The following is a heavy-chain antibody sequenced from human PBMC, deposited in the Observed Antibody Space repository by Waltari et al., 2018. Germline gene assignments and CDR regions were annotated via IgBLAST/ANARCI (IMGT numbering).Heavy chain of an antibody. V-gene: IGHV3-21*01. CDR2: ISSSSSYI. D-gene: IGHD1-1*01. CDR3: ARSTRAKAEFDY. J-gene: IGHJ4*02. CDR1: GFTFSRYS. Sequence: EVQLVESGGGLVKPGGSLRLSCAASGFTFSRYSMNWVRQAPGKGLEWVSSISSSSSYIYYADSVKGRFTISRDNAKNSLYLQMNSLRAEDTAVYYCARSTRAKAEFDYWGQGTLVTVSS.